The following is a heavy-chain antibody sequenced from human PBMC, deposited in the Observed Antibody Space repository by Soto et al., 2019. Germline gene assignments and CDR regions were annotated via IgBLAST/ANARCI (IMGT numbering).Heavy chain of an antibody. V-gene: IGHV4-30-4*01. CDR3: ARGSEWVAATPGYWFDP. CDR1: GGSISSGDYY. Sequence: QVQLQESGPGLVKPSQTLSLTCTVSGGSISSGDYYWSWIRQPPGKGLEWIGYIYYSGSTYYNPSLKSRVTISVDTSKNQFSLKLSSVTAADTAVYYCARGSEWVAATPGYWFDPWGQGTLVTVSS. D-gene: IGHD2-15*01. J-gene: IGHJ5*02. CDR2: IYYSGST.